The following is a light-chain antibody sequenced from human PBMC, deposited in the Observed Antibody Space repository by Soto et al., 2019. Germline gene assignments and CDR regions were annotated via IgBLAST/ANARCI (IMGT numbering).Light chain of an antibody. Sequence: WTQADSTLSLSRGEGATLSCRASQSVSSSYLAWYQQKPGQAPRLLIYGASSRATGIPDRFSGSGSGTDFTLTISRLEPEDFAVYYCQQYGSAPPITFGQGTRLEIK. CDR1: QSVSSSY. CDR3: QQYGSAPPIT. CDR2: GAS. J-gene: IGKJ5*01. V-gene: IGKV3-20*01.